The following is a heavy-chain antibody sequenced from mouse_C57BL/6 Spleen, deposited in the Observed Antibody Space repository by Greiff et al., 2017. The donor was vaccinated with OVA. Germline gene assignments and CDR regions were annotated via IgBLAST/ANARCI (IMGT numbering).Heavy chain of an antibody. V-gene: IGHV1-80*01. Sequence: QVQLQQSGAELVKPGASVKISCKASGYAFSSYWMNWVKQRPGKGLEWIGQIYPGDGDTNYNGKFKGKATLTADNTSSTAYMQLSSLASEDSAVYICARRVSPHYFDYWGQGTTLTVSS. CDR2: IYPGDGDT. CDR3: ARRVSPHYFDY. J-gene: IGHJ2*01. CDR1: GYAFSSYW.